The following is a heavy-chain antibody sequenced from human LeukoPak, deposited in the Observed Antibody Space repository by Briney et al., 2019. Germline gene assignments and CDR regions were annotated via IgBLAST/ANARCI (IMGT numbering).Heavy chain of an antibody. CDR1: RFTFSSYA. J-gene: IGHJ6*02. CDR3: YGFSIGYGMDV. Sequence: GGSLRLSCAASRFTFSSYAMHWVRQAPGKGLEWVAVISYDGSNKYYADSVKGRFTISRDNSKNTLYLQMNSLRAEDTAVYYCYGFSIGYGMDVWGQGTTVTVSS. D-gene: IGHD3-3*01. V-gene: IGHV3-30*04. CDR2: ISYDGSNK.